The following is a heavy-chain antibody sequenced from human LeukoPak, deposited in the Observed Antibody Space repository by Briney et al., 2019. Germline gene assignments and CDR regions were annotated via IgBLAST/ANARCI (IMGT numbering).Heavy chain of an antibody. J-gene: IGHJ4*02. CDR2: ISYDGSNK. V-gene: IGHV3-30*04. D-gene: IGHD1-26*01. CDR3: ARVKGGSYYKNYFDY. CDR1: GFTFSNYA. Sequence: HPGGSLRLSCVVSGFTFSNYAMHWVRQAPGKGLEWVAFISYDGSNKYYADSVKGRFTISRDNSKNTLYLQMNSLRGEDTAVYYCARVKGGSYYKNYFDYWGQGTLVTVSS.